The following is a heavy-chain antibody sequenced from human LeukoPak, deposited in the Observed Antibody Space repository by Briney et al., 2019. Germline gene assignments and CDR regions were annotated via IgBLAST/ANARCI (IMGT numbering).Heavy chain of an antibody. V-gene: IGHV3-30*03. Sequence: PGRSLRLSCAASGFTFSSYGMHWVRQAPGKGLEWVAVISYDGSNKYYADSVKGRFTISRDNSKNTLYLQMNSLRAEDTAVYYCARRQVRGVIKSWGQGTLVTVSS. D-gene: IGHD3-10*01. CDR3: ARRQVRGVIKS. CDR1: GFTFSSYG. J-gene: IGHJ4*02. CDR2: ISYDGSNK.